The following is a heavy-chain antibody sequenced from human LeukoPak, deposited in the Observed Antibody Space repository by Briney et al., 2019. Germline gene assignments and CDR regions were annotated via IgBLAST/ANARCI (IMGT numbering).Heavy chain of an antibody. V-gene: IGHV1-69*01. Sequence: SVKVSCKASGGTLSNYAISWVRQDPGQGLEWMGGIIPIFGTANYAQKFQGRVTITADESTSTAYMELSSLRSEDTAVYYCARGPVVVAAPQPWFDPWGQGTLVTVSS. CDR3: ARGPVVVAAPQPWFDP. CDR1: GGTLSNYA. D-gene: IGHD2-15*01. CDR2: IIPIFGTA. J-gene: IGHJ5*02.